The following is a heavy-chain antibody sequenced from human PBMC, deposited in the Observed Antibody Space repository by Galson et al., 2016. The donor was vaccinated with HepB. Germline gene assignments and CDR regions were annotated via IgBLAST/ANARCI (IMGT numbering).Heavy chain of an antibody. J-gene: IGHJ4*02. CDR2: IYYSGTT. CDR1: GDSISSTSYF. CDR3: ARSNLEPTRRFFDS. D-gene: IGHD2-15*01. Sequence: SETLSLTCSVSGDSISSTSYFWGWIRQPPGKGLEWIGTIYYSGTTHFNPSLESRLAISIDTSRNQFSLTLNSVTAADTAIYYCARSNLEPTRRFFDSWGQGALVTVSS. V-gene: IGHV4-39*07.